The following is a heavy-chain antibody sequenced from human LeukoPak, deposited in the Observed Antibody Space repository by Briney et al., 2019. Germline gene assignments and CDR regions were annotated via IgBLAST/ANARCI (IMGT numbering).Heavy chain of an antibody. D-gene: IGHD5-12*01. CDR2: ISWNSGSI. J-gene: IGHJ4*02. Sequence: SGGSLRLSCAASGFTFSSYAMSWARQAPGKGLEWVSGISWNSGSIGYADSVKGRFTISRDNAKNSLYLQVNSLRAEDTALYYCAKTRTGSGYGFDYWGQGTLVTVSS. CDR3: AKTRTGSGYGFDY. CDR1: GFTFSSYA. V-gene: IGHV3-9*01.